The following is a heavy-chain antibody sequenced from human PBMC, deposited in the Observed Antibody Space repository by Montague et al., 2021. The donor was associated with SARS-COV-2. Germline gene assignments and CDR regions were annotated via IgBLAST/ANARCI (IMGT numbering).Heavy chain of an antibody. J-gene: IGHJ4*02. CDR3: ARRGNYRLDS. V-gene: IGHV4-38-2*02. Sequence: SETLSLTCTVSGYSISSGYNWGWIRQPPGKGLEWIGFIYRSGSTYYDPSLGRRVTISLDTSKNHFSLTLTSVTAADTAVYCCARRGNYRLDSWGQGILVTVSS. CDR2: IYRSGST. D-gene: IGHD1-26*01. CDR1: GYSISSGYN.